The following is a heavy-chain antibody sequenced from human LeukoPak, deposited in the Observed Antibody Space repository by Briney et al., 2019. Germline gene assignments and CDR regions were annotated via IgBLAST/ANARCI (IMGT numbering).Heavy chain of an antibody. Sequence: GGSLRLSCAASGFTFSSYDMHWVRQATGKGLEWVSGIGTAGDTYYPGSVKGRFTISRDNAKNSLYLQMNSLRAEDTAVYYCARRRPASGGKYYFDYWGQGTLVTVPS. CDR1: GFTFSSYD. V-gene: IGHV3-13*01. J-gene: IGHJ4*02. CDR2: IGTAGDT. D-gene: IGHD3-16*01. CDR3: ARRRPASGGKYYFDY.